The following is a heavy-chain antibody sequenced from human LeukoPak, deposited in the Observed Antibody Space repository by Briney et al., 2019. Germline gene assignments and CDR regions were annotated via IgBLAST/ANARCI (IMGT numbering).Heavy chain of an antibody. CDR1: GGSFSGYY. J-gene: IGHJ4*02. D-gene: IGHD5-24*01. V-gene: IGHV4-34*01. CDR2: INHSGST. CDR3: ARVERWLQYDY. Sequence: SETLSLTCAVYGGSFSGYYWSWIRQPPGKGLEWIGEINHSGSTNYNPSLKSRVTISVDTSKNQFSLKLSSVTAADTAVYHCARVERWLQYDYWGQGTLVTVSS.